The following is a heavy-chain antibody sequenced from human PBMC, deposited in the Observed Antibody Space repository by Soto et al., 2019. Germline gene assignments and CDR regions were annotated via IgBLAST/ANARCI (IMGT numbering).Heavy chain of an antibody. CDR3: AKLRPPYYDILTGYLY. CDR2: ISGSGGST. Sequence: PGGSLRLSCAASGFTFSSYAMSRVRQAPGKGLEWVSAISGSGGSTYYADSVKGRFTISRDNSKNTLYLQMNSLRAEDTAVYYCAKLRPPYYDILTGYLYWGQGTLVTVSS. CDR1: GFTFSSYA. V-gene: IGHV3-23*01. J-gene: IGHJ4*02. D-gene: IGHD3-9*01.